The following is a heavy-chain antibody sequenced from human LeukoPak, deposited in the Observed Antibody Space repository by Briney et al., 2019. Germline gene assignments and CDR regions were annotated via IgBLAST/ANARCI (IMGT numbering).Heavy chain of an antibody. D-gene: IGHD5-24*01. V-gene: IGHV3-48*01. CDR2: ISSSSSTI. CDR3: ARDNSVRDEAWWFNP. Sequence: GGSLRLSCAASGFTFSSYRMNWVRQAPGKGLEWVSYISSSSSTIYYADSVEGRFTISRDNAKNSLYLQMNSLRSEDTAVYYCARDNSVRDEAWWFNPWGQGTLVTVSS. J-gene: IGHJ5*02. CDR1: GFTFSSYR.